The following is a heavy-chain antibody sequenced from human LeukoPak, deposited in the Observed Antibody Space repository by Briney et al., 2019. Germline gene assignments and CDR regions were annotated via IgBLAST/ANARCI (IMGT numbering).Heavy chain of an antibody. CDR2: ISGSGGST. CDR3: AKHSGSNHFDY. V-gene: IGHV3-23*01. J-gene: IGHJ4*02. D-gene: IGHD6-6*01. Sequence: GGSLRLTCAASGFTFSSYAMSWVRQAPGTGLEWVSAISGSGGSTYYADSVKGRFTISRDNSKNTLYLQMNSLRAEDTAIYYCAKHSGSNHFDYWGQGTLVTVSS. CDR1: GFTFSSYA.